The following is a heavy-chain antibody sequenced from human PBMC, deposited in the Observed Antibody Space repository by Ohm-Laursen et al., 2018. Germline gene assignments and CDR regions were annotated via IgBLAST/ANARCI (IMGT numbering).Heavy chain of an antibody. J-gene: IGHJ4*02. V-gene: IGHV4-59*07. CDR1: GGSISSDY. Sequence: SDTLSLTCTVSGGSISSDYWSWIRQPPGKGLEWIGYIYYSGSTNYNPSLKSRVTISVDTSKNQFSLNLSSVTAADTAVYYCAARGLYYFDYWGQGTLVTVSS. CDR2: IYYSGST. CDR3: AARGLYYFDY. D-gene: IGHD3-10*01.